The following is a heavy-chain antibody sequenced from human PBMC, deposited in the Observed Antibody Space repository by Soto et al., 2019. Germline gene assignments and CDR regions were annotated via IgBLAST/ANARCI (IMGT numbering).Heavy chain of an antibody. Sequence: QLHLQESGPGLVKPSETLSLTCTVTGVSIGTSGDYWGWVRQPPGKGLEWIGSVYRTGSVYYNPSLYNPSLESRLSITVDTSKNQFPLKLRSVTAADTAVYYCVDVFTGSTFGYWGQGTLVTVSS. V-gene: IGHV4-39*01. CDR1: GVSIGTSGDY. J-gene: IGHJ4*02. CDR3: VDVFTGSTFGY. CDR2: VYRTGSV. D-gene: IGHD3-9*01.